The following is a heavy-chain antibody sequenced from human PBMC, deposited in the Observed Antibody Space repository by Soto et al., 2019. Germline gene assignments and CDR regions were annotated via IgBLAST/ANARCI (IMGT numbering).Heavy chain of an antibody. CDR3: ARVIDSSGWYSNAFDI. CDR2: TYYRSKWYN. CDR1: GDSVSSNSAA. Sequence: PSQTLSLTCAISGDSVSSNSAAWNWIRQSPSRGLEWLGRTYYRSKWYNDYAVSVKSRITINPDTSKNQFSLQLNFVTPEDTAVYYCARVIDSSGWYSNAFDIWGQGTMVTVSS. J-gene: IGHJ3*02. V-gene: IGHV6-1*01. D-gene: IGHD6-19*01.